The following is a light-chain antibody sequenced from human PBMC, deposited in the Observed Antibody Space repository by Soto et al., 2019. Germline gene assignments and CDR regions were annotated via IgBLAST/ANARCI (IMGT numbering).Light chain of an antibody. CDR3: QQYDNLPLT. V-gene: IGKV1-33*01. CDR2: DAS. CDR1: QSISSY. Sequence: DIQMAQYPSSLSASVGDRVTITCLASQSISSYLNWYQQKPGKAPKLLIYDASNLETGVPSRFSGSGSGTDFTFTISSLQPEDIATYYCQQYDNLPLTFGGGTKVDI. J-gene: IGKJ4*01.